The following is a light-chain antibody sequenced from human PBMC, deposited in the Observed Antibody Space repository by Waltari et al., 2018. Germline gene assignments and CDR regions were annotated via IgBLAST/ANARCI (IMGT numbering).Light chain of an antibody. V-gene: IGKV1-39*01. J-gene: IGKJ2*02. Sequence: DIQMTQSPSSLSASVGDRVTITCRASQSISSYLNWYQQKPGKAPKLLIYAASSLQSGVPSRFSGSGSGTDFTRTISSLQPEEFATYYCQQSYSTPLCTFGHGTKLEIK. CDR3: QQSYSTPLCT. CDR2: AAS. CDR1: QSISSY.